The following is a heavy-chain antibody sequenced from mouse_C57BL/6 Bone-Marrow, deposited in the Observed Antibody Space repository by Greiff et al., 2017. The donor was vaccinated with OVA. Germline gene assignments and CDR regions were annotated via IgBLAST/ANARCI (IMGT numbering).Heavy chain of an antibody. J-gene: IGHJ2*01. CDR2: INPRSGNT. Sequence: QVQLQQSGAELARPGASVKLSCTASGYTFTSYGISWVKQRTGQGLEWIGEINPRSGNTYYNEKFKGKATLTADKSSSTAYMELRSLTSEDAAVSFCARSGDGYWLDYGGQGTTLTVSS. CDR1: GYTFTSYG. D-gene: IGHD2-3*01. CDR3: ARSGDGYWLDY. V-gene: IGHV1-81*01.